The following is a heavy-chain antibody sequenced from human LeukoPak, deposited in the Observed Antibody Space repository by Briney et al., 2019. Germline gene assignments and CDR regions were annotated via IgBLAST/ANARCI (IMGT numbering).Heavy chain of an antibody. CDR3: ARVEHDYDDGRYFDL. Sequence: SETLSLTCTVSGYSISTGYYWDWIRQPPGKGLEWIGEINHSGSTNYNPSLKSRVTMSSDTSKNQFSLKLSSVTAADTAVYYCARVEHDYDDGRYFDLWGRGTLVTVSS. D-gene: IGHD4-17*01. V-gene: IGHV4-38-2*02. J-gene: IGHJ2*01. CDR1: GYSISTGYY. CDR2: INHSGST.